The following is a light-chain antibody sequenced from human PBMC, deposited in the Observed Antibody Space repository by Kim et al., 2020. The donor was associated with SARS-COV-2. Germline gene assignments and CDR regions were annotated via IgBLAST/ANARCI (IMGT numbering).Light chain of an antibody. CDR3: STWDNNLTGQV. CDR2: LDD. V-gene: IGLV1-44*01. J-gene: IGLJ2*01. Sequence: QSVLTQPPSASGAPGQRVTISCSGSRSNIESNTVNWYQHLPDTAPKVLIYLDDRRPSGVPDRFSASKSGTSASLAISGLRSEDEATYYCSTWDNNLTGQVFGGGTKVTVL. CDR1: RSNIESNT.